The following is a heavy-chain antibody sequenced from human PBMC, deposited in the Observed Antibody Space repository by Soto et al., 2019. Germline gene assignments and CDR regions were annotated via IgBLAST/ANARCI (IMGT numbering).Heavy chain of an antibody. CDR3: ARGSEGTTGTTFSLYYYYYMDV. CDR1: GDSVSSNSAA. D-gene: IGHD1-1*01. Sequence: KQSQTLSLTCAISGDSVSSNSAAWNWIRQSPSRGLEWLGRTYYRSKWYNDYAVSVKSRITINPDPSKNQFSLQLNSVTPEDKAVYYCARGSEGTTGTTFSLYYYYYMDVWGKGTTVTVSS. CDR2: TYYRSKWYN. V-gene: IGHV6-1*01. J-gene: IGHJ6*03.